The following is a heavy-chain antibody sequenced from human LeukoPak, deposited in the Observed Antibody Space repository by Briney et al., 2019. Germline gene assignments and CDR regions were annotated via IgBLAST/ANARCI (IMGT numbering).Heavy chain of an antibody. CDR2: VSPIFGTG. CDR1: GGTFTSCA. Sequence: SATLSFKASGGTFTSCAISWVRMPPGQGLEWVGGVSPIFGTGNYAQKFQGRVTITTDESTSTAYMELSSLRSEDTAVYYCARGVLRFLEWSSPSRTSWFDPWGQGTLVTVSS. V-gene: IGHV1-69*05. CDR3: ARGVLRFLEWSSPSRTSWFDP. D-gene: IGHD3-3*01. J-gene: IGHJ5*02.